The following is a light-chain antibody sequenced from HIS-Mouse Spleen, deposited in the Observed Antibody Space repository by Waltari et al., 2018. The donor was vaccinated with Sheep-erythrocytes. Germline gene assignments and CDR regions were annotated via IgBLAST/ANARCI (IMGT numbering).Light chain of an antibody. CDR2: LGS. CDR1: QSLLHSNGYNY. Sequence: DIVMTQSPLSLPVTPGEPASISCRSSQSLLHSNGYNYLDWYLQNPGQSPQLLIYLGSNRAAGVPERFSGSGSGTEFTLKISRVEAEDVGVYYCMQALQTPRTFGQGTKVEIK. CDR3: MQALQTPRT. J-gene: IGKJ1*01. V-gene: IGKV2-28*01.